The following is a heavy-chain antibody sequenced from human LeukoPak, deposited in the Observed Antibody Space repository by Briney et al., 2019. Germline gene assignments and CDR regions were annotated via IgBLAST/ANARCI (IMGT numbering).Heavy chain of an antibody. CDR3: AKDLGFDWLTYAFDI. Sequence: GGSLRLSRAASGFTFSSYGMHWVRQAPGKGLEWVAVISYDGSNKYYADSVKGRFTISRDNSKNTLYLQMNSLRAEDTAVYYCAKDLGFDWLTYAFDIWGQGTMVTVSS. J-gene: IGHJ3*02. V-gene: IGHV3-30*18. D-gene: IGHD3-9*01. CDR2: ISYDGSNK. CDR1: GFTFSSYG.